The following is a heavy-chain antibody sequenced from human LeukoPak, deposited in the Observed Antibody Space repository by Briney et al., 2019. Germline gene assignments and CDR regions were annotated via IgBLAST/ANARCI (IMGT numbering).Heavy chain of an antibody. CDR1: GFTFSSYA. D-gene: IGHD3-22*01. CDR2: ISYDGSNK. J-gene: IGHJ4*02. CDR3: ARDLTVSYYYDSSGYYPAY. Sequence: GGSLSLSCAASGFTFSSYAMHWGRQAPGKGLGWVAVISYDGSNKYSADSVKGRLTISRDNSKNTLYLQMNSLRAEDTAVYYCARDLTVSYYYDSSGYYPAYWGQGTLVTVSS. V-gene: IGHV3-30-3*01.